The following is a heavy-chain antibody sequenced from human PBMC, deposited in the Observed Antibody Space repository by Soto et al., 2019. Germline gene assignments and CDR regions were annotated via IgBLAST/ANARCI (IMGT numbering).Heavy chain of an antibody. V-gene: IGHV4-59*01. CDR1: GGSISSYY. CDR2: IYYSGST. D-gene: IGHD2-15*01. J-gene: IGHJ6*02. CDR3: AIGLNLGSGMDV. Sequence: SETLSLTCTVSGGSISSYYWSWIRQPPGKGLEWIGYIYYSGSTNYNPSLKSRVTISVDTSKNQFSLELSSVTAADTAVYYCAIGLNLGSGMDVWGQGTTVTVSS.